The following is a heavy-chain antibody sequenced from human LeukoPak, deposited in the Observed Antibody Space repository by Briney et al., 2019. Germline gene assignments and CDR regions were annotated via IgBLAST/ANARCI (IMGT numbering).Heavy chain of an antibody. CDR2: ISGDGGST. CDR1: GFSFDDYA. CDR3: AKDSGYRQLRAEFFHD. V-gene: IGHV3-43*02. Sequence: GGSLRLSCAASGFSFDDYAMLWVRQVPGKGLEWVSLISGDGGSTDYIESVKGRFTISRDNNRNSLYLQMNSLRTEDTALYFCAKDSGYRQLRAEFFHDWGQGTLVTVSS. J-gene: IGHJ1*01. D-gene: IGHD6-13*01.